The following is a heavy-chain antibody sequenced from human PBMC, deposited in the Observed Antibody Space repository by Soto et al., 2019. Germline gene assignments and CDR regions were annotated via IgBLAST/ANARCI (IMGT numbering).Heavy chain of an antibody. CDR2: IKSDGGVT. CDR1: GFTISTYW. Sequence: GGSLRLSCAASGFTISTYWMHWVRQAPGKGLVWVSRIKSDGGVTNYVDSVEGRFTISRDNAKNTVYLQMNDLRAEDTAMYYCARESEDLTSNFDYWGQGTLVTVSS. V-gene: IGHV3-74*01. J-gene: IGHJ4*02. CDR3: ARESEDLTSNFDY.